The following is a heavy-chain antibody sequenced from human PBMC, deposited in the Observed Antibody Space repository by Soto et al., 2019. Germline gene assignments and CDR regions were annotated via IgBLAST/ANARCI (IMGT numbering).Heavy chain of an antibody. D-gene: IGHD4-17*01. CDR2: INSGGTQI. V-gene: IGHV3-21*04. Sequence: EVQLVESGGGLVKPGRSLRLTCEASGFTFSSYSMHWVRQAPGKGLEWVSSINSGGTQIYYADSVKGRFSISRDTVKRSLCLQMNSLRAEDTGVYFCARGSTTVTYLGFDYWGQGALLSVS. J-gene: IGHJ4*02. CDR1: GFTFSSYS. CDR3: ARGSTTVTYLGFDY.